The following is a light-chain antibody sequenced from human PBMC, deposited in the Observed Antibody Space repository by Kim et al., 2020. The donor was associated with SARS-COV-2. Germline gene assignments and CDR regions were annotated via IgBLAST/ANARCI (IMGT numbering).Light chain of an antibody. CDR3: QQYGSSPRT. Sequence: PGKRATLSCRASQSVSSSYLAWYQQKPGQAPRLLIYGASSRATGIPDRFSGSGSGTDFTLTISRLEPEDFAVYYCQQYGSSPRTFGGGTKVDIK. J-gene: IGKJ4*01. V-gene: IGKV3-20*01. CDR2: GAS. CDR1: QSVSSSY.